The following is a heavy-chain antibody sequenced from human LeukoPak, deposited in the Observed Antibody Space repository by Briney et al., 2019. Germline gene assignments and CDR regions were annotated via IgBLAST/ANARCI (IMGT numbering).Heavy chain of an antibody. J-gene: IGHJ4*02. V-gene: IGHV3-48*03. CDR2: ISSSGGTI. CDR3: ATNFLRSNGY. CDR1: GFTFSSYE. D-gene: IGHD2/OR15-2a*01. Sequence: PGGSLRLSCAASGFTFSSYEMNWVRQAPGKGQEWVSYISSSGGTIFYADSVKGRFTISRDNAKNSLYLQMNSLRAEDTAVYYCATNFLRSNGYWGQGTLVTVSS.